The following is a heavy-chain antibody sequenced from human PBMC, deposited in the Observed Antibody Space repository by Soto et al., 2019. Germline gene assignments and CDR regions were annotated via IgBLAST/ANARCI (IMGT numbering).Heavy chain of an antibody. CDR2: IVVGSGNT. J-gene: IGHJ6*03. CDR1: GFTFTSSA. V-gene: IGHV1-58*02. D-gene: IGHD3-10*01. CDR3: AAGRITMVRGGPYYYYMDV. Sequence: SVKGSCKASGFTFTSSAIQCVSQASGQRLEWIGWIVVGSGNTNYAQKFQERVTITRDMSTSTAYMELSSLRSEDTAVYYCAAGRITMVRGGPYYYYMDVWGKGTTVTVSS.